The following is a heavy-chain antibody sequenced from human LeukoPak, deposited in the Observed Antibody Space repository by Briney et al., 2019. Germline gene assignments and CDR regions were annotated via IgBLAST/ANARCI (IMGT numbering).Heavy chain of an antibody. CDR2: ISGSGGST. CDR1: GFTFSRYA. V-gene: IGHV3-23*01. D-gene: IGHD4-23*01. J-gene: IGHJ4*02. Sequence: GGSLRLSCAASGFTFSRYAMSWVRQAPGKGLEWVSVISGSGGSTSYADSVKGRFTISRDNSKNTVYLQMNSLRAEDTAVYYFAKDYGGNPVDYWGQGTLVTVSS. CDR3: AKDYGGNPVDY.